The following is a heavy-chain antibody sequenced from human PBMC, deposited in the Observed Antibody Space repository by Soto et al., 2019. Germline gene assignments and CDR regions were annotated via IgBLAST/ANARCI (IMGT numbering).Heavy chain of an antibody. Sequence: SETLSLTCAVYGVSFSGYYWSWIRQPPGKGLEWIGEINHSGSTNYNPSLKSRVTISVDTSKNQFSLKLSSVTAADTAVYYCARVGTFDAFDIWGQGTMVTVSS. CDR1: GVSFSGYY. J-gene: IGHJ3*02. V-gene: IGHV4-34*01. D-gene: IGHD1-26*01. CDR2: INHSGST. CDR3: ARVGTFDAFDI.